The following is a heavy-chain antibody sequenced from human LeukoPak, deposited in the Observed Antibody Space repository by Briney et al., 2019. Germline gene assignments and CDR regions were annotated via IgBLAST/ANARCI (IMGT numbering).Heavy chain of an antibody. Sequence: PGGSLRLSCAASGFTFSSYGMHWVRQAPGKGLEWVAVIWYDGSNKYYADSVKGRFTISRDNSKNTLYLQMNSLRAEDTAVYYCAKARAAAGIIVDYWGQGTLVTVSS. CDR2: IWYDGSNK. D-gene: IGHD6-13*01. J-gene: IGHJ4*02. V-gene: IGHV3-33*06. CDR1: GFTFSSYG. CDR3: AKARAAAGIIVDY.